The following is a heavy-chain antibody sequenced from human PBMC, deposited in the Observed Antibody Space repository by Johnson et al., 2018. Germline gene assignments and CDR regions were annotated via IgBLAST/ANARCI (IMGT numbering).Heavy chain of an antibody. V-gene: IGHV3-66*01. CDR2: IYSGGST. CDR1: GFTVSSNY. Sequence: VQLVESGGGLVQPGGSLRLSCAASGFTVSSNYMSWVRQAPGKGLEWVSVIYSGGSTYYADSVKGRFTISRENSKNTLYLQMNSLRAEDTAVYYCARDLRPYGDHYFDYWGQGTLVTVSS. CDR3: ARDLRPYGDHYFDY. J-gene: IGHJ4*02. D-gene: IGHD4-17*01.